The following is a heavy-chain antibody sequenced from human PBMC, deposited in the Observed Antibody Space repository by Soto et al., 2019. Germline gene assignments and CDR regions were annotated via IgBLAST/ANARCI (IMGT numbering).Heavy chain of an antibody. CDR2: ISSSSAYI. CDR3: ARALRDSWFDP. Sequence: LRLSCAASGFTFSSYSMNWVRQAPGRGLEWVSSISSSSAYIYYADSVKGRFTISRDNAKDSLYLQMNSLRAEDTAVYYCARALRDSWFDPWGHGTLVTV. CDR1: GFTFSSYS. D-gene: IGHD2-21*02. J-gene: IGHJ5*02. V-gene: IGHV3-21*01.